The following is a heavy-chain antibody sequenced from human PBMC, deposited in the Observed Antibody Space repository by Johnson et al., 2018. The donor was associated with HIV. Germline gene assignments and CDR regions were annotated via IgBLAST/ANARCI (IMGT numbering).Heavy chain of an antibody. CDR2: IGSTGDT. D-gene: IGHD3-22*01. CDR1: GFTFSSYD. V-gene: IGHV3-13*01. J-gene: IGHJ3*02. CDR3: ARGHYYDSSGSWGSAFDI. Sequence: VQLVESGGGLVQPGGSLRLSCGASGFTFSSYDMHWVRQPTGKGLEWVSSIGSTGDTYYTGSAKGRFTISRVNAKNSLYLQMNSLSAEDTAVYYCARGHYYDSSGSWGSAFDIWGQGTMVTVSS.